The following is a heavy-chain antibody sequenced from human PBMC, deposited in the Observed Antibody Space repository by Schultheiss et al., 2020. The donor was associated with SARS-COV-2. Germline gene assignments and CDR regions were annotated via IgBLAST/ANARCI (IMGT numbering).Heavy chain of an antibody. V-gene: IGHV1-18*01. D-gene: IGHD3-22*01. CDR2: ISTYNGNT. CDR3: ARADYYDSSGYLFPFDY. CDR1: GYTFTSYD. J-gene: IGHJ4*02. Sequence: ASVKVSCKASGYTFTSYDISWVRQAPGQGLEWMGWISTYNGNTNYAQKLQGRVTMTTDTSTNTAYMELRSLRSDNTAVYYCARADYYDSSGYLFPFDYWGQGTRVTVSS.